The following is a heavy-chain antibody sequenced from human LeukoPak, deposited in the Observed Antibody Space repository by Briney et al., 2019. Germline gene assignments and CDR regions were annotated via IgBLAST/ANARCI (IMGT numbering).Heavy chain of an antibody. J-gene: IGHJ4*02. CDR3: ARETPRRGETRDGYR. CDR2: IKQDGSET. D-gene: IGHD5-24*01. Sequence: PGGSLRLSCAASGFTFTTYGMHWVRQAPGKGLECLANIKQDGSETYYADSVKGRFTISRDNAKNSLYLQMNSLRAEDTAVYYCARETPRRGETRDGYRWGQGTLVTVSS. CDR1: GFTFTTYG. V-gene: IGHV3-7*01.